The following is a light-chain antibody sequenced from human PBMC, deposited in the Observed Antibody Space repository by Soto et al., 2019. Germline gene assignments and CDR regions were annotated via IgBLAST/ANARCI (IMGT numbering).Light chain of an antibody. CDR2: ANS. CDR1: SSNIGAGYD. Sequence: QSVLTQPPSVSGAPGQRVTISCTGRSSNIGAGYDVHWYQQLPGTAPKLLIYANSNRPSGVPDRFSGSKSGTSASLAITWLQAEDEADYYCQSYDNSLSGSGVFGTGTKLTVL. V-gene: IGLV1-40*01. J-gene: IGLJ1*01. CDR3: QSYDNSLSGSGV.